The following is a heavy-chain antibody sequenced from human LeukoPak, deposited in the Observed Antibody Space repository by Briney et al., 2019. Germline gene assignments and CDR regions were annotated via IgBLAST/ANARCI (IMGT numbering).Heavy chain of an antibody. CDR2: INPSGGST. CDR1: GYTFTSYY. J-gene: IGHJ6*03. Sequence: GASVKVSCKASGYTFTSYYMHWVRQAPGQGLEWMGIINPSGGSTSYAQKFQERVTITRDMSTSTAYMELSSLRSEDTAVYYCAASRHGTRVGYYYYMDVWGKGTTVTVSS. CDR3: AASRHGTRVGYYYYMDV. V-gene: IGHV1-46*01. D-gene: IGHD3/OR15-3a*01.